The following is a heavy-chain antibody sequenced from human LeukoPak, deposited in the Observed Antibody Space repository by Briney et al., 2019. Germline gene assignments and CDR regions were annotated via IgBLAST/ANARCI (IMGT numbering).Heavy chain of an antibody. CDR1: GGTFSSYT. CDR2: IIPILGIA. V-gene: IGHV1-69*02. CDR3: ARASAAPIVGATLYYFDY. Sequence: ASVKVSCKASGGTFSSYTISWVRQAPGQGHEWMGRIIPILGIANYAQKFQGRVTITADKSTSTAYMELSSLRSEDTAVYYCARASAAPIVGATLYYFDYWGQGTLVTVSS. J-gene: IGHJ4*02. D-gene: IGHD1-26*01.